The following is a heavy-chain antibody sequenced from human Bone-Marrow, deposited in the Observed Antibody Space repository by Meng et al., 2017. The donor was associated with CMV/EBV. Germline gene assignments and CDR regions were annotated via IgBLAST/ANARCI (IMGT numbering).Heavy chain of an antibody. CDR3: AKAYCSSTSCPNWFDP. CDR1: GGTFSSYT. Sequence: SVKVSCKASGGTFSSYTISWVRQAPGQGLEWMGRIIPILGIANYAQKFQGRVTITADKSTSTAYMELSSLRSEDTAVYYCAKAYCSSTSCPNWFDPWGQGTLVTVSS. D-gene: IGHD2-2*01. J-gene: IGHJ5*02. V-gene: IGHV1-69*02. CDR2: IIPILGIA.